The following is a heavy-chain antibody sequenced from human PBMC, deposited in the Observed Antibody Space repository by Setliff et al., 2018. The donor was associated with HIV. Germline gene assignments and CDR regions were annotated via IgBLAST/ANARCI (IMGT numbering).Heavy chain of an antibody. CDR3: VRAEYSSSSDWFAP. V-gene: IGHV4-39*01. D-gene: IGHD6-6*01. CDR2: IYYSGST. Sequence: SETLSLTCTVSGGSISSSSYYWGWIRQPPGKGLEWIGSIYYSGSTYYNPSLKSRVTISVDTSKNQVSLRLKSVTAADTAIYYCVRAEYSSSSDWFAPWGQGALVTVS. CDR1: GGSISSSSYY. J-gene: IGHJ5*02.